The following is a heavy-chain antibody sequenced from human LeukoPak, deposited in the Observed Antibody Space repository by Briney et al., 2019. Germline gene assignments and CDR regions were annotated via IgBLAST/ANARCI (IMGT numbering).Heavy chain of an antibody. D-gene: IGHD6-6*01. CDR1: GYTFTSYD. CDR3: ARGYSSSSGREFWFDP. Sequence: ASVKVSCKASGYTFTSYDIHWVRPATGQGLEWMGWMNPNSGNTGYAQKFQGRVTMTRNTSISTAYMELSSLRSEDTAVYYCARGYSSSSGREFWFDPWGQGTLVTVSS. J-gene: IGHJ5*02. CDR2: MNPNSGNT. V-gene: IGHV1-8*01.